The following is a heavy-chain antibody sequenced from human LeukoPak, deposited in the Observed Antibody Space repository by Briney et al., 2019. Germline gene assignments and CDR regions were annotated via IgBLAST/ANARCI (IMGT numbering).Heavy chain of an antibody. Sequence: SETLSLTCGVSGGSVSSTNWWTWIRQPPGKGLEWIEEVHLDGRTNFNPSLKSRLTMSVDLSENHVSLRLTSVTAADTAVYYCAREGGFYRPLDYSGQGTLVTVSS. CDR1: GGSVSSTNW. CDR3: AREGGFYRPLDY. J-gene: IGHJ4*02. V-gene: IGHV4-4*02. CDR2: VHLDGRT. D-gene: IGHD6-25*01.